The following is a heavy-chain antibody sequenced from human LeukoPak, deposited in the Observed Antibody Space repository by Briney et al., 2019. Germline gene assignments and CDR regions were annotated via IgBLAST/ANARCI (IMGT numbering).Heavy chain of an antibody. J-gene: IGHJ3*02. CDR3: ARPDNLPNAFDI. CDR2: IYPGDSDT. V-gene: IGHV5-51*01. Sequence: GEALQISCKGAGCSFTSYWIAWGRQMPGKGLEGMGIIYPGDSDTRYSPSFQGQVTISADRSISTAYLQWSSLKASDTAMYYCARPDNLPNAFDIWGQGTMVTVSS. D-gene: IGHD1-1*01. CDR1: GCSFTSYW.